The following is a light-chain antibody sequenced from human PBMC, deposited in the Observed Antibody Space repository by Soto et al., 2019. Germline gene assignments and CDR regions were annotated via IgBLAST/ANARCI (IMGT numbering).Light chain of an antibody. J-gene: IGLJ1*01. Sequence: QSVLTQPASVSGSPGQSIAISCTGVRTDVDGYDYVSWYQQHPGQAPQLIIYGVYSRPSGVSHRFSGSKSGDTASLTISGLQAEVEADYYCTSYTSSTPFYVFGTGTKVTV. V-gene: IGLV2-14*03. CDR1: RTDVDGYDY. CDR3: TSYTSSTPFYV. CDR2: GVY.